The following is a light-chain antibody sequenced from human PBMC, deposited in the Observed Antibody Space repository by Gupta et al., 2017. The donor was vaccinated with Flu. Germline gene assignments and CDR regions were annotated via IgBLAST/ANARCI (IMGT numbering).Light chain of an antibody. J-gene: IGLJ3*02. CDR2: GNS. CDR1: SSNIGAGYD. V-gene: IGLV1-40*01. Sequence: QSVLTQPPSVSGAPGPRVTISCTGSSSNIGAGYDVHWYQQLPGTAPKLLIYGNSKRPAGVPDRFSGSKSGTAASLAVTGLQEEEEADYYCQSDDSSRSWVFGGGTKLTVL. CDR3: QSDDSSRSWV.